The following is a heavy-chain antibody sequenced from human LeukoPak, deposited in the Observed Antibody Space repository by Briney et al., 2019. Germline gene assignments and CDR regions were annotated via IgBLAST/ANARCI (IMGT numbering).Heavy chain of an antibody. J-gene: IGHJ4*02. CDR1: GGTFSSYA. Sequence: SVKVSCKASGGTFSSYAISWVRQAPGQGLEWMGGIIPIFGTANYAQKFQGRVTITADESTSTAYMELSSLRSEDTAAYYCARGGTSYGSGSYYGSFDYWGQGTLVTVSS. CDR3: ARGGTSYGSGSYYGSFDY. D-gene: IGHD3-10*01. V-gene: IGHV1-69*13. CDR2: IIPIFGTA.